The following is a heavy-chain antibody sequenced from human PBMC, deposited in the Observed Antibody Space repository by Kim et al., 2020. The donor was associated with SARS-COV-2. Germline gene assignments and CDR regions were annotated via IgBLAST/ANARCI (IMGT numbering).Heavy chain of an antibody. V-gene: IGHV3-74*01. CDR2: INSDGSST. CDR1: GFTFSSYW. J-gene: IGHJ4*02. CDR3: ARAAHGYYFDY. D-gene: IGHD2-15*01. Sequence: GGSLRLSCAASGFTFSSYWMHWVRQAPGKGLVWVSRINSDGSSTSYADSVKGRFTIPRDNAKNTLYLQMNSLRAEDTAVYYCARAAHGYYFDYWGQGTLVTVSS.